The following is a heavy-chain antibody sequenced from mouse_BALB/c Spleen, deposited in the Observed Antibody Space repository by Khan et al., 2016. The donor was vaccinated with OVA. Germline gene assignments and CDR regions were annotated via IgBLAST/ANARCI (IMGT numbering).Heavy chain of an antibody. CDR3: TRGGYSSVAY. J-gene: IGHJ3*01. CDR1: GYSFTSYL. V-gene: IGHV1-5*01. D-gene: IGHD2-12*01. CDR2: IYPGNSEA. Sequence: VQLKQSGTVLARPGSSVKMSCKTSGYSFTSYLIHWVKQRPGQGLEWIGDIYPGNSEATYNQKFKDKATLTADTSASTAYMELSSLTNEDFAVYYGTRGGYSSVAYWGQGTLVTVSA.